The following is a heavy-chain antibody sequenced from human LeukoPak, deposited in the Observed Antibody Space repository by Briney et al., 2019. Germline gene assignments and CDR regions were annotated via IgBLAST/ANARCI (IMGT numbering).Heavy chain of an antibody. D-gene: IGHD6-25*01. CDR1: GYTFTSYG. J-gene: IGHJ6*02. CDR3: ARDLAGLTKTRHPPYGMDV. V-gene: IGHV1-18*01. Sequence: GASVKVSCKASGYTFTSYGISWVRQAPGQGLEWMGWISAYNGNTNYAQKLQGRVTMTTDTSTSTAYMELRSLRSDDTAVYYCARDLAGLTKTRHPPYGMDVWGQGTTVTVSS. CDR2: ISAYNGNT.